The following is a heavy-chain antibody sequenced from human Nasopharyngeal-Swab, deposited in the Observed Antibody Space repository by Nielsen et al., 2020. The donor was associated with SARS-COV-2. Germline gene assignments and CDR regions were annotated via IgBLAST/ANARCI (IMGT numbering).Heavy chain of an antibody. Sequence: ASVKVSCKASGYTFTSYAMNWVRQAPGQGLEWMGWMNPNSGNTGYAQKFQGRVTMTRNTSISTAYMELSSLRSEDTAVYYCARFSRYYYYYGMDVWGQGTTVTVSS. CDR3: ARFSRYYYYYGMDV. J-gene: IGHJ6*02. V-gene: IGHV1-8*02. CDR1: GYTFTSYA. D-gene: IGHD2/OR15-2a*01. CDR2: MNPNSGNT.